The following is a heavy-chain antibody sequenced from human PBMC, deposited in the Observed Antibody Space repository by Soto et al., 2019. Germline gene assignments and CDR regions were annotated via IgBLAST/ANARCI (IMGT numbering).Heavy chain of an antibody. CDR3: AKVCSQSLTVVEGFDH. V-gene: IGHV3-23*01. J-gene: IGHJ4*02. D-gene: IGHD3-22*01. Sequence: EVQLLESGGGLEQPGGSLRLSCAASGFTFTTYAMSWVRQAPGKGLEWISGISGRGDSTYYADSVKGRFTISRDNSKNTLYLEMNRLRAEDTALYYCAKVCSQSLTVVEGFDHWGQGTLVTVSS. CDR2: ISGRGDST. CDR1: GFTFTTYA.